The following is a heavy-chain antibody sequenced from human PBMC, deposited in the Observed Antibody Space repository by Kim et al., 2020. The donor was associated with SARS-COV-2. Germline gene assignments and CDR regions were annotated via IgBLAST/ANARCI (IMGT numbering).Heavy chain of an antibody. V-gene: IGHV4-34*01. Sequence: SETLSLTCAVYGGSFSGYYWSWIRQPPGKGLEWIGEINHSGSTNYNPSLKSRVTISVDTSKNQFSLKLSSVTAADTAVYYCARGRCSGGSCYSAFYYYYG. D-gene: IGHD2-15*01. CDR3: ARGRCSGGSCYSAFYYYYG. CDR2: INHSGST. J-gene: IGHJ6*01. CDR1: GGSFSGYY.